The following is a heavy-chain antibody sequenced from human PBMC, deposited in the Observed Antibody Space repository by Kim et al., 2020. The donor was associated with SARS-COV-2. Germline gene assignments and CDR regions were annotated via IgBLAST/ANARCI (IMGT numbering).Heavy chain of an antibody. D-gene: IGHD2-8*01. CDR2: INTNTGDP. V-gene: IGHV7-4-1*02. CDR1: GYTFTNFA. Sequence: ASVKVSCKASGYTFTNFAMNWVRQAPGQGLEWMGWINTNTGDPTYAQGFTGRFVFSLDSSASTAYLQISNLKAEDTAVYYCARVSYCTDGLCYSFDYWGQGTLVAVSS. CDR3: ARVSYCTDGLCYSFDY. J-gene: IGHJ4*02.